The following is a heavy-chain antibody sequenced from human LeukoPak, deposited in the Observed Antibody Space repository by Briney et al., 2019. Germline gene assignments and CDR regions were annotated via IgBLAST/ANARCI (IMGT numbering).Heavy chain of an antibody. D-gene: IGHD6-6*01. V-gene: IGHV3-33*01. CDR3: ARERLSYSSSYYFDY. Sequence: PGGSLRHSCAASGFTFSSYGMHWVRQAPGKGLEWVAVIWYDGSNKYYADSVKGRFTISRDNSKNTLYLQVNSLRAEDTAVYYCARERLSYSSSYYFDYWGQGTLVTVSS. J-gene: IGHJ4*02. CDR1: GFTFSSYG. CDR2: IWYDGSNK.